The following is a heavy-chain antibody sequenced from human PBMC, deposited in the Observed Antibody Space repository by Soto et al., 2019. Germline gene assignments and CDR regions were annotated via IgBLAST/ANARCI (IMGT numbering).Heavy chain of an antibody. CDR3: AKDIESSSWPNDAFDI. CDR1: GFTFDDHT. CDR2: ISWDGGST. Sequence: PVGSLRLSCAASGFTFDDHTMHWVRQAPGKGLEWVSLISWDGGSTYYADSVKGRFTISRDNSKNSLYLQMNSLRTEDTALYYCAKDIESSSWPNDAFDIWGQGTMVTVSS. V-gene: IGHV3-43*01. J-gene: IGHJ3*02. D-gene: IGHD6-13*01.